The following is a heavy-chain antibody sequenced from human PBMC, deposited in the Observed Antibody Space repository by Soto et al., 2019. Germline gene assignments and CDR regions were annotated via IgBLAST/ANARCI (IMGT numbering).Heavy chain of an antibody. J-gene: IGHJ6*02. Sequence: WETLSLTCTVSGGSISSYYWSWVRRPAGKGLEWIGRIYTSGSTNYNPSLKSRVTMSVDTSKNQFSLKLSSVTAADTAVYYCARDSGYCSSTSCYYYYYYGMDVWGQGTTVTVSS. CDR1: GGSISSYY. CDR2: IYTSGST. V-gene: IGHV4-4*07. CDR3: ARDSGYCSSTSCYYYYYYGMDV. D-gene: IGHD2-2*01.